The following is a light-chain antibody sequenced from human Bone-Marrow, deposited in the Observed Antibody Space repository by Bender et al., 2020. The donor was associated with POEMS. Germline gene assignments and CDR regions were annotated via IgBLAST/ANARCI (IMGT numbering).Light chain of an antibody. CDR3: QSYDTSLSSYV. V-gene: IGLV2-14*02. Sequence: QFALTQPASVSASPGQSITISCTGTSSDVGTFDLVSWYQHHPGMAPKVLIYEVSKRPSGVSYRFSGSKSGTSASLAITGLQAEDEADYYCQSYDTSLSSYVFGTGTRVTVL. J-gene: IGLJ1*01. CDR1: SSDVGTFDL. CDR2: EVS.